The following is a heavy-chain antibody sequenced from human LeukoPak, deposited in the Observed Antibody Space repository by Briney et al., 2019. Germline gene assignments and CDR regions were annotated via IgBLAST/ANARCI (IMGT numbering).Heavy chain of an antibody. CDR3: ARVGGDDYVWGSYRHYFDY. Sequence: PGGSLRLSCAASGFAFSSYNMKWVRQAPGKGLEWVSFISTTSTYIYYADSVKGRFTVSRDNSKNLLYLQMDSLRVEDTAVYYCARVGGDDYVWGSYRHYFDYWGQGTLVTVSS. V-gene: IGHV3-21*06. CDR2: ISTTSTYI. CDR1: GFAFSSYN. D-gene: IGHD3-16*02. J-gene: IGHJ4*02.